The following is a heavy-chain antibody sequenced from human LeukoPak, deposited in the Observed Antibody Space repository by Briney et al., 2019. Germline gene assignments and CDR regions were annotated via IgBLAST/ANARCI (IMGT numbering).Heavy chain of an antibody. CDR2: ISWNSGSI. CDR3: AKTGRAEVVPAALDY. CDR1: GFTFDDYA. V-gene: IGHV3-9*01. Sequence: GRSLRLSCAASGFTFDDYAMHWVRHAPGKGLEWVSGISWNSGSIGYADSVKGRFTISRDNAKNTLYLQMNSLRAEDTAVYYCAKTGRAEVVPAALDYWGQGTLVTVSS. J-gene: IGHJ4*02. D-gene: IGHD2-2*01.